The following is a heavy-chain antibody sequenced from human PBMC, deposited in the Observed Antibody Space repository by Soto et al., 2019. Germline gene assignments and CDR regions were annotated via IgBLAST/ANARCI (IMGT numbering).Heavy chain of an antibody. CDR3: GRHGGDDYGSGSYLLPFDY. CDR2: ISSSGST. D-gene: IGHD3-10*01. J-gene: IGHJ4*02. Sequence: QVQLQESGPGLVKPSETLSLTCTVSIGSISSYYWSWIRQPPGKGLEWIGFISSSGSTNYNPSLKSRVTISADTSKNQFSLKLSSVTAADTAVFYCGRHGGDDYGSGSYLLPFDYWGQGILVTVSS. V-gene: IGHV4-59*01. CDR1: IGSISSYY.